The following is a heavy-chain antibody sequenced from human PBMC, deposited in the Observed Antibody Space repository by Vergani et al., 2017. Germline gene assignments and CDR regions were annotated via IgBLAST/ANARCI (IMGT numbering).Heavy chain of an antibody. V-gene: IGHV4-39*01. Sequence: QLQLQESGPGLVKPSETLSLTCTVSGGSISSSSYYWGWIRQPPGKGLEWIGRIYYSGSTYYNPSLKCRFTISVDTSKNQFSLKLSSVTAADTAVYYCAGHRLRSSGWYDPFDYWGQGTLVTVSS. CDR3: AGHRLRSSGWYDPFDY. D-gene: IGHD6-19*01. CDR1: GGSISSSSYY. J-gene: IGHJ4*02. CDR2: IYYSGST.